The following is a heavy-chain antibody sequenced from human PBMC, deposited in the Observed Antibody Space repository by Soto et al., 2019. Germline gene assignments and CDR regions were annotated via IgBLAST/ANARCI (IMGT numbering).Heavy chain of an antibody. Sequence: EVQLVEPGGGLVQPGRSLRLSCAASGFTFDDYAMHWVRRAPGKGLEWVSGISWNSGSIGYADSVKGRFTISRDNAKNSLYLQMNSLRADDTALYYCAKAGFWSGYYSLVDYWGQGTLVTVSS. CDR3: AKAGFWSGYYSLVDY. D-gene: IGHD3-3*01. CDR1: GFTFDDYA. V-gene: IGHV3-9*01. J-gene: IGHJ4*02. CDR2: ISWNSGSI.